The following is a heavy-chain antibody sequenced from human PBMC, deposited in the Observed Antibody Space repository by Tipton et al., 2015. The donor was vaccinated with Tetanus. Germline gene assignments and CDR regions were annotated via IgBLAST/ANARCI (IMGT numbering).Heavy chain of an antibody. D-gene: IGHD6-6*01. CDR3: ARDQGGGRVVRLNWFDP. V-gene: IGHV4-61*01. J-gene: IGHJ5*02. Sequence: LRLSCTVSGASVRSGWHYWSWIRQPPGKGLEWIGYISDGGRTNYNPSLKSRVTISVDTSKNQFSLNLTSVTAADTAVYYCARDQGGGRVVRLNWFDPWGQGTLVTVSS. CDR2: ISDGGRT. CDR1: GASVRSGWHY.